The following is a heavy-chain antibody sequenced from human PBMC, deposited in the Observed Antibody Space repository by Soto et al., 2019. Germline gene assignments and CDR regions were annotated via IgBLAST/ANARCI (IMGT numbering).Heavy chain of an antibody. CDR1: GGSFSGYY. CDR3: ARFIAANFDY. Sequence: SETLSLTCAFYGGSFSGYYWSWIRQPPGKGLEWIGEINHSGSTNYNPSLKSRVTISVDTSKNQFSLKLSSVTAADTAVYYCARFIAANFDYWGQGTLVTVSS. J-gene: IGHJ4*02. CDR2: INHSGST. V-gene: IGHV4-34*01. D-gene: IGHD6-25*01.